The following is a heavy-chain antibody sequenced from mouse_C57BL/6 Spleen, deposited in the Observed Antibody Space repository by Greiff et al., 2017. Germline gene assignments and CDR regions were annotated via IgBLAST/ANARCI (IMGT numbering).Heavy chain of an antibody. V-gene: IGHV10-3*01. Sequence: EVQVVESGGGLVQPKGSLKLSCAASGFTFNTYAMHWVRQAPGKGLEWVARIRSKSSNYATYYADSVKDRFTISRDDSQSMLYLQMNNLKTEDTAMYYCVRGAAQATDYAMDYWGQGTSVTVSS. CDR1: GFTFNTYA. J-gene: IGHJ4*01. D-gene: IGHD3-2*02. CDR2: IRSKSSNYAT. CDR3: VRGAAQATDYAMDY.